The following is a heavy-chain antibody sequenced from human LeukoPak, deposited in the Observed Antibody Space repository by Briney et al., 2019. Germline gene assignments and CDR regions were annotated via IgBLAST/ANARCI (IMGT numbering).Heavy chain of an antibody. J-gene: IGHJ4*02. Sequence: ASVKVFCKASGYTFISHYMHGVPHAPGQGLEWMGIINPGGGSTSYAQTFQGRVTMTRDTSTSTVYMELSSLRSEDTAVYYCASDGYSSGWYVLDYWGQGTLVTVSS. V-gene: IGHV1-46*01. CDR2: INPGGGST. D-gene: IGHD6-19*01. CDR1: GYTFISHY. CDR3: ASDGYSSGWYVLDY.